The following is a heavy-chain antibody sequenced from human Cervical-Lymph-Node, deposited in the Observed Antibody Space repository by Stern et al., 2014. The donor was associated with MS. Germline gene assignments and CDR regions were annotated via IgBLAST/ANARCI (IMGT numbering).Heavy chain of an antibody. D-gene: IGHD3/OR15-3a*01. J-gene: IGHJ4*02. CDR3: ASGTGSKRPAGNY. CDR2: INPSGDSA. V-gene: IGHV1-46*01. Sequence: HVQLVQSGAEVKKPGASVKVSCKASGYTFTSHYMHWVRQAPGQGLEWVGIINPSGDSASYAQKFQGRVTMTRDTSTSTLYMELSSLRSEDTAVYYCASGTGSKRPAGNYWGQGTLVTVSS. CDR1: GYTFTSHY.